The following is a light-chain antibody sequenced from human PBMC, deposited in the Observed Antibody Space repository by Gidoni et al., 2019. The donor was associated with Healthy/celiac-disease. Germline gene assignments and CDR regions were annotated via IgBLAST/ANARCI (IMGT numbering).Light chain of an antibody. CDR2: DAS. Sequence: QSPSTLSASVGDRVTITCRASQSISSWLAWYQQKPGKAPKLLIYDASSLESGVPSRFSGSGSGTEFTLTISSLQPDDFATYYCQQYNSYSPWTFXQXTKVEIK. J-gene: IGKJ1*01. CDR3: QQYNSYSPWT. CDR1: QSISSW. V-gene: IGKV1-5*01.